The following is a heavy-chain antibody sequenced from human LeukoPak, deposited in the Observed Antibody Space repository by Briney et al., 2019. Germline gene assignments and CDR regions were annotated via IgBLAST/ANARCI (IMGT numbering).Heavy chain of an antibody. Sequence: PGGSLRLSCAASGFTFSNYAMSWVRQAPGKGLEWVSVISGSGGSTYYADSVEGRFTVSRDNSKNTLYLQMNSLRAEDPAVFYCAKAIYGDPTGGRFQHWGQGTLVTVSS. J-gene: IGHJ1*01. CDR2: ISGSGGST. CDR3: AKAIYGDPTGGRFQH. CDR1: GFTFSNYA. V-gene: IGHV3-23*01. D-gene: IGHD4-17*01.